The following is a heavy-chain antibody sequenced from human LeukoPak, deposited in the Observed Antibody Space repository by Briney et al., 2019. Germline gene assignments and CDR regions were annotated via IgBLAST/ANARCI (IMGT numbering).Heavy chain of an antibody. V-gene: IGHV4-61*02. J-gene: IGHJ3*02. CDR1: GGSISSGSYY. CDR3: ARGRRITIFGVVDAFDI. CDR2: IYTSGST. Sequence: SETLSLTCTVSGGSISSGSYYWSWMRQPAGKGLEWIGRIYTSGSTNYNPSLKSRVTISVDTSKNQFSLKLSSVTAADTAVYYCARGRRITIFGVVDAFDIWGQGTMVTVSS. D-gene: IGHD3-3*01.